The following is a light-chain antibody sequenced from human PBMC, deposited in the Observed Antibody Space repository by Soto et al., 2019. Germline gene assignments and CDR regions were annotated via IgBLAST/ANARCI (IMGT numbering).Light chain of an antibody. J-gene: IGKJ1*01. Sequence: EIVSTQSPGTLSLSRGERATLSCRASQSVINNYLARYQQKPGQAPRLLIYGASNRATGIPDRFSGSGSGTDFTLTISRLEPEDFAVYYCQQYGSSGTFGQGTKVDIK. CDR2: GAS. CDR1: QSVINNY. CDR3: QQYGSSGT. V-gene: IGKV3-20*01.